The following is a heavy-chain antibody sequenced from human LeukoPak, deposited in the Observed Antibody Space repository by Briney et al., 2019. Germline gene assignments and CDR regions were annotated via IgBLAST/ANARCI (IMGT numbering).Heavy chain of an antibody. CDR1: GGSFSGYY. J-gene: IGHJ4*01. D-gene: IGHD2-2*01. V-gene: IGHV4-34*01. CDR3: ARGLSSPTAEIDF. CDR2: INHSGST. Sequence: NSSETLSLTCAVYGGSFSGYYWSWIRQPPGKGLEWIGEINHSGSTNYNPSLKSRVTISVDTSKNQFSLKLSSVTAADTAVYYCARGLSSPTAEIDFRGQGTLVT.